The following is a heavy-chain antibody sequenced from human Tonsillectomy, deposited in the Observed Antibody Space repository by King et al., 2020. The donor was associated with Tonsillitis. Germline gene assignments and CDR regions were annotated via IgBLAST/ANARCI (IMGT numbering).Heavy chain of an antibody. CDR2: ISFDGSYT. CDR1: GFTFNSYL. D-gene: IGHD6-19*01. J-gene: IGHJ6*02. Sequence: VQLVESGGGVVQPGRSLRLSCAASGFTFNSYLMHWVRQAPGKGLEWVAVISFDGSYTYYVDSVKGRFTISRDNSKNSLYLQMNSLRPEDTAVYYCAIDVEAVVIDVWGQGSTVTVPS. CDR3: AIDVEAVVIDV. V-gene: IGHV3-30-3*01.